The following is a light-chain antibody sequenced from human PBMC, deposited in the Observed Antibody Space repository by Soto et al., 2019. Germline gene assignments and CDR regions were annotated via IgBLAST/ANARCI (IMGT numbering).Light chain of an antibody. Sequence: QSVLTQPPSASGTPGQRVTISCSGSSSNIGSNYVYWYQQLPGTAPKLLIYRNNQRPSGVPDRFSGSKSGTSASLAISGLQSEDEADYYCAAWDDSLSGQVVFGGGTKLTVL. J-gene: IGLJ2*01. CDR1: SSNIGSNY. V-gene: IGLV1-47*01. CDR2: RNN. CDR3: AAWDDSLSGQVV.